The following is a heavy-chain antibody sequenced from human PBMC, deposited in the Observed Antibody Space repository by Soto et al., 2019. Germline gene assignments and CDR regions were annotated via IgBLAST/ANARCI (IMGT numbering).Heavy chain of an antibody. V-gene: IGHV3-20*01. D-gene: IGHD4-17*01. J-gene: IGHJ6*03. CDR1: GFTFDDYG. CDR2: INWNGGST. CDR3: ARGGSDYGPYGYYYYYYMDV. Sequence: EVQLVESGGGVVRPGGSLRLSCAASGFTFDDYGMSWVRQAPGKGLEWVSGINWNGGSTGYADSVKGRFTISRDNAKNSLYLQMNSLRAEDTALYHCARGGSDYGPYGYYYYYYMDVWGKGTTVTVSS.